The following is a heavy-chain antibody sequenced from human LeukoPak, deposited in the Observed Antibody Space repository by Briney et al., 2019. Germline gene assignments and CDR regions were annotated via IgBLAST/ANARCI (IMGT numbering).Heavy chain of an antibody. CDR1: GFIFRNYW. CDR3: AKDLIRDILTGYTRGYGMDV. CDR2: INPNGITT. J-gene: IGHJ6*02. D-gene: IGHD3-9*01. Sequence: GGSLRLSCAASGFIFRNYWMHWVRQAPGKGLVWVARINPNGITTTYTDSVKGRFTISRDNAKNTLYLQMNSPRAEDTAVYYCAKDLIRDILTGYTRGYGMDVWGQGTTVTVSS. V-gene: IGHV3-74*01.